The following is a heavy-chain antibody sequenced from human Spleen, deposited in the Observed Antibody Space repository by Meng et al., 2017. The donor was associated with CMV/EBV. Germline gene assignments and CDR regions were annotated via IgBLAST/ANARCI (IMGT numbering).Heavy chain of an antibody. CDR1: GGSISSSSYY. V-gene: IGHV4-39*07. CDR2: IYYSGST. D-gene: IGHD7-27*01. Sequence: QLQLQESGPGLVKPSETLSLPCTVSGGSISSSSYYWGWIRQPPGKGLEWIGSIYYSGSTYYNPSLKSRVTISVDTSKNQFSLKLSSVTAADTAVYYCARTRPPGDWQYYFDYWGQGTLVTVSS. J-gene: IGHJ4*02. CDR3: ARTRPPGDWQYYFDY.